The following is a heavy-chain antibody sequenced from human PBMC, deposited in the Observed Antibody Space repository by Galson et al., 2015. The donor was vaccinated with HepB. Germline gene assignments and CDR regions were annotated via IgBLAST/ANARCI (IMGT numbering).Heavy chain of an antibody. D-gene: IGHD4-11*01. V-gene: IGHV1-69*13. Sequence: SVKVSCKASGGTFSSYAISWVRQAPGQGLEWMGGIISIFGTANYAQKFQGRVTITADESTSTAYMELSSLRSEDTAVYYCATLMTTVPPDAFDIWGQGTMVTVSS. J-gene: IGHJ3*02. CDR1: GGTFSSYA. CDR3: ATLMTTVPPDAFDI. CDR2: IISIFGTA.